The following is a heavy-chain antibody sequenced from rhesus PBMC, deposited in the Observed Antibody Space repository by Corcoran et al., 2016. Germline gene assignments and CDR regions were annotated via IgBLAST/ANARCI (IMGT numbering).Heavy chain of an antibody. Sequence: QVQLQESGPGLVKPSETLSLTCAVSGGSISDSYRWSWIRQPPGKGLEWTGYIYGRSTSTNYNPSLKSRVTISKDTSKNQFSLKLSSVTAADTAVYYCASHYNIWTGYYFNFDYWGQGVLVTVSS. CDR3: ASHYNIWTGYYFNFDY. CDR2: IYGRSTST. J-gene: IGHJ4*01. V-gene: IGHV4S10*01. CDR1: GGSISDSYR. D-gene: IGHD3-3*01.